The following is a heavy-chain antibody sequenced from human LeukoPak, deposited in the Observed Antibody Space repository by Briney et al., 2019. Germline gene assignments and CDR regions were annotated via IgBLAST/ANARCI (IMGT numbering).Heavy chain of an antibody. CDR1: GFTFSSYA. Sequence: GGSLRLSCAASGFTFSSYAMHWVRQAPGKGLEYVSAISSNGGSTYYANSVKGRFTISRDNSKHTLYLQMGSLRAEDMAVYYCARDLYDILTGYNWFDPWGQGTLVTVSS. J-gene: IGHJ5*02. CDR3: ARDLYDILTGYNWFDP. D-gene: IGHD3-9*01. CDR2: ISSNGGST. V-gene: IGHV3-64*01.